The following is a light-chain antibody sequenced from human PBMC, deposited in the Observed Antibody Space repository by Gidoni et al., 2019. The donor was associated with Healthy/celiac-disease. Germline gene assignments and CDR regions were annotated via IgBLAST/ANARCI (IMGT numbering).Light chain of an antibody. CDR2: EDN. Sequence: NFMLTQPHSVSESPGKTVTISCTRSSGSIASNYVQWYQQRPGSSPTTVIYEDNQRPSGVPDRFSGSIDSSSNSASLTISGLKTEDEADYYCQSYDSSLRDVVFGGGTKLTVL. CDR3: QSYDSSLRDVV. CDR1: SGSIASNY. J-gene: IGLJ2*01. V-gene: IGLV6-57*01.